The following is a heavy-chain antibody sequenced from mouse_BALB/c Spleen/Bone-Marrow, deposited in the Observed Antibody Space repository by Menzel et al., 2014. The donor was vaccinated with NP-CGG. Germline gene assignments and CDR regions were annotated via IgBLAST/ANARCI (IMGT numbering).Heavy chain of an antibody. D-gene: IGHD3-3*01. CDR3: RGGPWFAY. Sequence: VKLMESGPGLVSPSQSLSITCTVSGFSLTSYGVSWVRQPPGRGLEWLGVIWGDGSTNYHSALISRLSISKDNSKSXVFLKLNSLQTDDTATYYCRGGPWFAYWGQGTLVTVSA. V-gene: IGHV2-3*01. J-gene: IGHJ3*01. CDR2: IWGDGST. CDR1: GFSLTSYG.